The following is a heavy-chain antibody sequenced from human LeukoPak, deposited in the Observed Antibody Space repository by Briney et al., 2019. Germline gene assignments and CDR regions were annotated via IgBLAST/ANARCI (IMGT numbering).Heavy chain of an antibody. CDR2: IIPILGIA. Sequence: ASVKVSCKASGGTFSSYAISWVRQAPGQGLEWMGRIIPILGIANYAQKFQGRVTITADKSTSTAYMELSSLRSEDTAVYYCARNVGGSTAMWDWGQGTLVTVSS. CDR3: ARNVGGSTAMWD. V-gene: IGHV1-69*04. D-gene: IGHD5-18*01. J-gene: IGHJ4*02. CDR1: GGTFSSYA.